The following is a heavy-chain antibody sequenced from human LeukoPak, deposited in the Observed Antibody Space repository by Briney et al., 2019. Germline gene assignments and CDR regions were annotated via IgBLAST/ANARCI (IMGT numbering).Heavy chain of an antibody. Sequence: QPGRSLRLSCAASGFTFSSYAMHWVRQAPGKGLEWVAVISYDGSNKYYADSVKGRFTISRDNSKNTLYLQMNSLRAEDTAVYYCAKGYDFWSAQDFFDPWGQGTLVTVSS. CDR1: GFTFSSYA. J-gene: IGHJ5*02. D-gene: IGHD3-3*01. V-gene: IGHV3-30-3*01. CDR2: ISYDGSNK. CDR3: AKGYDFWSAQDFFDP.